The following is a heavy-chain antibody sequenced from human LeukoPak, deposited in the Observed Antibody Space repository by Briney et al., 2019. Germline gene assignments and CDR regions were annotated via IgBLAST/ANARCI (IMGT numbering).Heavy chain of an antibody. CDR2: ISSNGGST. V-gene: IGHV3-64*01. J-gene: IGHJ5*02. CDR1: GFTFSSYA. CDR3: ARQEQQLGDWFDP. D-gene: IGHD6-13*01. Sequence: GGSLRLSCAASGFTFSSYAMHWVRQAPGKALEYVSAISSNGGSTYYANSVKGRFTISRDNSKNTLYLQMGSLRAEDMAVYYCARQEQQLGDWFDPWGQGTLVTVSS.